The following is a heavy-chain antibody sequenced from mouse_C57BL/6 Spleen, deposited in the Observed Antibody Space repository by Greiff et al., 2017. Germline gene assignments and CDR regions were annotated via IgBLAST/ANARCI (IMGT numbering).Heavy chain of an antibody. J-gene: IGHJ2*01. CDR1: GYTFTDYN. Sequence: VQLKQSGPELVKPGASVKMSCKASGYTFTDYNMHWVKQSHGKSLEWIGYINPNNGGTSYNQKFKGKATLTANKSSSTAYMELRSLTSEDSAVYYCAREELDYYGSDYFDYWGQGTTLTVSS. CDR2: INPNNGGT. CDR3: AREELDYYGSDYFDY. D-gene: IGHD1-1*01. V-gene: IGHV1-22*01.